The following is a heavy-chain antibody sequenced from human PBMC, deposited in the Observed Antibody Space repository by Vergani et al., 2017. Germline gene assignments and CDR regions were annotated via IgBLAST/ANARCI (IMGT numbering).Heavy chain of an antibody. V-gene: IGHV4-34*01. CDR2: INHSGST. J-gene: IGHJ4*02. Sequence: QVQLQQWGAGLLKPSETLSLTCAVYGGSFSGYYWSWIRQPPGKGLEWIGEINHSGSTNYNPSLKSQVTISVDTSKNQFSLKLSSVTAADTAVYYCASRPIFGVPWGNYWGQGTLVTVSS. CDR1: GGSFSGYY. D-gene: IGHD3-3*02. CDR3: ASRPIFGVPWGNY.